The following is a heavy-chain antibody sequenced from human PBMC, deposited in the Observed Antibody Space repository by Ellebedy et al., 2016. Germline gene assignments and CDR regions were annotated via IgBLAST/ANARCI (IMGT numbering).Heavy chain of an antibody. CDR3: ARDSSYGYFDY. V-gene: IGHV3-21*01. CDR1: GFTFSYHS. CDR2: ISGYSHYI. Sequence: GESLKISXAASGFTFSYHSIHWVRQAPGKGLEWVSSISGYSHYIHFVDSVRGRFTISRDEAKNPVYLQMNSLRAEDTAVYYCARDSSYGYFDYWGQGTLVTVSS. J-gene: IGHJ4*02. D-gene: IGHD3-16*01.